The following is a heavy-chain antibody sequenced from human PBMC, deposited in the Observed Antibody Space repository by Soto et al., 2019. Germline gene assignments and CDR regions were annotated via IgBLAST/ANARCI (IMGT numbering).Heavy chain of an antibody. CDR2: VYYSEST. J-gene: IGHJ6*02. Sequence: SETLSLTCTVSGGSVSSYYWNWIRQCPGQGLEWNGFVYYSESTKYKPSLKSRTTISVDTAKDQFSLKLSSVTAADTAVYYCAGGDYYHSSRYYFYSYTMDVWGQGTMVPVSS. CDR1: GGSVSSYY. V-gene: IGHV4-59*08. D-gene: IGHD3-22*01. CDR3: AGGDYYHSSRYYFYSYTMDV.